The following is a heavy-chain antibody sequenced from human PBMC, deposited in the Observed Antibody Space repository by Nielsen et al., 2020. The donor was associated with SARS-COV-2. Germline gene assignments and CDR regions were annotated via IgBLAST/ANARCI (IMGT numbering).Heavy chain of an antibody. CDR1: GYAFISYY. J-gene: IGHJ6*03. D-gene: IGHD1-14*01. CDR3: ARKANYYYYMDV. V-gene: IGHV1-3*01. CDR2: INAGTGNT. Sequence: ASVKVSCKASGYAFISYYMHWVRQAPGQGLEWMGWINAGTGNTKYSQNFQGRVTITRDTSATTAYMELSSLRFEDTAVYYCARKANYYYYMDVWGKGTTVTVSS.